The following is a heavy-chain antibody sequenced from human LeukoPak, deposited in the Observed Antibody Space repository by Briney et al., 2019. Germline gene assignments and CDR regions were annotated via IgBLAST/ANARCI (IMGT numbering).Heavy chain of an antibody. Sequence: SQTLSLTCAISGDSVSSNLVTWNWIRQSPSRGLEWLGRTYYRSKWSNDYAVSVKSRIAINPDTSKSQFSLQLNSVTPGDTAVYYCARVLSGIFYDWGQGTLVAVSS. D-gene: IGHD1-26*01. V-gene: IGHV6-1*01. J-gene: IGHJ4*02. CDR1: GDSVSSNLVT. CDR3: ARVLSGIFYD. CDR2: TYYRSKWSN.